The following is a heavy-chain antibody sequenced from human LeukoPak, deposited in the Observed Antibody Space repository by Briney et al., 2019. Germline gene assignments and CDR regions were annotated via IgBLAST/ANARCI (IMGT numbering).Heavy chain of an antibody. Sequence: ASVKVSCKASGYTFTSYHMHWVRQAPGQGLEWMGWISAYNGNTNYAQKLQGRVTMTTDTSTSTAYMELGSLRSDDTAVYYCARENRIAAAGTDPFDYWGQGTLVTVSS. CDR2: ISAYNGNT. J-gene: IGHJ4*02. D-gene: IGHD6-13*01. V-gene: IGHV1-18*04. CDR3: ARENRIAAAGTDPFDY. CDR1: GYTFTSYH.